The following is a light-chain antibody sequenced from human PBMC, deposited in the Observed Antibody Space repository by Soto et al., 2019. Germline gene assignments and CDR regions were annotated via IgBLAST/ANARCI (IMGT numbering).Light chain of an antibody. CDR2: GAS. J-gene: IGKJ1*01. CDR3: KLYNNWPPWT. V-gene: IGKV3-15*01. Sequence: EIVMTQSPATLSVSPGERATLSCRASQSVSSNLAWYQQKPGQATRLIIYGASTRATGVPARISGRGSGTEFTLTISSLQSEGFAVYYGKLYNNWPPWTLGQGTKVEIK. CDR1: QSVSSN.